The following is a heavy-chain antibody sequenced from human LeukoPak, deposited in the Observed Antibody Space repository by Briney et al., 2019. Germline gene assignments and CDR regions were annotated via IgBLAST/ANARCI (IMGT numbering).Heavy chain of an antibody. J-gene: IGHJ5*02. D-gene: IGHD3-10*01. Sequence: SETLSLTCTVSGGSISSSSYYWGWIRQPPGKGLEWIGSIHYSGSTYYNPSLKSRVTISVDTSKNQFSLRLTSVSAADTAVYYCVRGPYGSGISNWFDPWGQGTQVIVSS. CDR3: VRGPYGSGISNWFDP. CDR2: IHYSGST. V-gene: IGHV4-39*07. CDR1: GGSISSSSYY.